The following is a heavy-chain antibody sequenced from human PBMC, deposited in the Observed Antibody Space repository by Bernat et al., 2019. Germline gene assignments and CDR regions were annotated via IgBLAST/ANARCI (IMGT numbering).Heavy chain of an antibody. CDR3: ARGDDYGDFTGY. CDR1: GFTFSSYG. V-gene: IGHV3-33*01. Sequence: QVQLVESGGGVVQPGRSLRLSCAASGFTFSSYGMHWVRQAPGKGLEWVAVIWYDGSNKYYADSVKGRFTISRDNSKNTLYLQMNSLRAEDTAVYYCARGDDYGDFTGYWGQGTPVTVSS. CDR2: IWYDGSNK. D-gene: IGHD4-17*01. J-gene: IGHJ4*02.